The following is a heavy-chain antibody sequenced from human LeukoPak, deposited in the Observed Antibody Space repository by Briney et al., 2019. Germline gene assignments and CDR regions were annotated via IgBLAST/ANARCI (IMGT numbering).Heavy chain of an antibody. V-gene: IGHV1-2*02. D-gene: IGHD4-23*01. CDR1: GYTFTGYY. Sequence: ASVKVSCKASGYTFTGYYMHWVRQAPGQGLEWMGWINPNSGGTNYAQKFQGRVTMTRDTSISTAYMELRRLRSGDTAVYYCARGSTVVHYYYYMDVWGKGTTVTVSS. J-gene: IGHJ6*03. CDR2: INPNSGGT. CDR3: ARGSTVVHYYYYMDV.